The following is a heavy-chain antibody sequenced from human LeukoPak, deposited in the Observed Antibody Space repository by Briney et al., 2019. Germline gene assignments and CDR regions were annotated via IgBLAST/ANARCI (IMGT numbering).Heavy chain of an antibody. D-gene: IGHD2-21*01. CDR2: IKGKSDGGAT. V-gene: IGHV3-15*01. CDR3: TTGVINDY. Sequence: GGSLRLSCAASGLTISSVWMSWVRQAPGKGLEWVGRIKGKSDGGATDYAAPVKGRFTILRDDSKGTLYVQMNSLKTEDTAIYYCTTGVINDYWGQGALVTVSS. CDR1: GLTISSVW. J-gene: IGHJ4*02.